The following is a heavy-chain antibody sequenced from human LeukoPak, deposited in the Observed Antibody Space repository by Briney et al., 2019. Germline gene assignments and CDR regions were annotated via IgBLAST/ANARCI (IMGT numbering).Heavy chain of an antibody. CDR2: ISRNSGYI. J-gene: IGHJ4*02. V-gene: IGHV3-21*01. D-gene: IGHD7-27*01. Sequence: PGGSLRLSCAASGFTFSSYSMNWVCQAPGKGLEWVSSISRNSGYIYYTDSMKGRLTISRDNANNSLYLQMNNLRAEDTAMYYCARGRRTGDRGYYFDYWGQGTLVTVSS. CDR3: ARGRRTGDRGYYFDY. CDR1: GFTFSSYS.